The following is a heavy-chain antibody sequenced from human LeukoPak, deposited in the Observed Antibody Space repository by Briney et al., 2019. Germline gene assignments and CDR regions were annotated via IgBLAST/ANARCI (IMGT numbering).Heavy chain of an antibody. CDR3: AGRRIAAAGTRDY. J-gene: IGHJ4*02. V-gene: IGHV4-34*01. Sequence: SETLSLTCAVYGGSFSGYYWSWIRQPPGKGLELIGEINHSGSTNYNPSLKSRVTISVDTSKNQFSLKLSSVTAADTAVYYCAGRRIAAAGTRDYWGQGTLVTVSS. CDR2: INHSGST. D-gene: IGHD6-13*01. CDR1: GGSFSGYY.